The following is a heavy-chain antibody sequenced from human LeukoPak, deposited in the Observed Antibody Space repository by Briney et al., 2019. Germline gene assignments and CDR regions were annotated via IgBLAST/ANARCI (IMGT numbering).Heavy chain of an antibody. CDR1: GGSITSFY. Sequence: SETLSLTCTVSGGSITSFYWSWVRQPAGKGLEWIGRIYSSGTTNYNPSLKSRVTMSVDSSENQFSLKLTSVTAADTAVYYCAGYTNVRIDFWGLGTLVTVSS. J-gene: IGHJ4*02. V-gene: IGHV4-4*07. CDR3: AGYTNVRIDF. CDR2: IYSSGTT. D-gene: IGHD2-8*01.